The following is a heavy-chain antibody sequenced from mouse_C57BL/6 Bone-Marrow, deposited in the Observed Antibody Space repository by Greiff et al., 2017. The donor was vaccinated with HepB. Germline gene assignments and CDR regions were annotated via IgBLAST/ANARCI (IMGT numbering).Heavy chain of an antibody. V-gene: IGHV1-74*01. D-gene: IGHD3-2*02. CDR3: APTAQATLAWFAY. CDR2: IHPSDSDT. CDR1: GYTFTSYW. Sequence: QVQLQQPGAELVKPGASVKVSCKASGYTFTSYWMHWVKQRPGQGLEGIGRIHPSDSDTNYNQKFKGKATLTVDKSSSTAYMQLSSLTSEDSAVYYCAPTAQATLAWFAYWGQGTLVTVSA. J-gene: IGHJ3*01.